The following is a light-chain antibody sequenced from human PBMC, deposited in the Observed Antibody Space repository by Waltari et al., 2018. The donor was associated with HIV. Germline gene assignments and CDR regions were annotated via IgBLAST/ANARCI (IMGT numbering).Light chain of an antibody. J-gene: IGLJ2*01. V-gene: IGLV2-8*01. Sequence: QSALTQPPSASGSPGQSVTISCTGTTSDVGGSNYVPWYQHHPGKAPKLMIYEVSKRPSGVPDRFSGSKSGNTASLTVSGLQADDEADYYCSSYAGNNILVFGGGTKLTVL. CDR1: TSDVGGSNY. CDR3: SSYAGNNILV. CDR2: EVS.